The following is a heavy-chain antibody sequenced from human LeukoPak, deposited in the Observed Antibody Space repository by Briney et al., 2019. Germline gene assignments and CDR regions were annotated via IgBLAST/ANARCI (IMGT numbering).Heavy chain of an antibody. J-gene: IGHJ5*02. D-gene: IGHD2-2*02. CDR2: INHSGST. Sequence: SETLSLTCAVYGGSFSGYYWSWIRQPPGKGLEWIGEINHSGSTNYNPSLKSRVTISVDTSKNQFSLKLSSVTAADTAVYYCARSTVVVPAAIPGMEIWFDPWGQGTLVTVSS. V-gene: IGHV4-34*01. CDR1: GGSFSGYY. CDR3: ARSTVVVPAAIPGMEIWFDP.